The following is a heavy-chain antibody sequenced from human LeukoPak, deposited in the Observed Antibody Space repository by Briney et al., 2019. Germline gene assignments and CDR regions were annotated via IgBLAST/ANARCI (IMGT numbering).Heavy chain of an antibody. CDR1: GVSMSAYQ. D-gene: IGHD2-21*01. Sequence: SETLSFTCTVSGVSMSAYQWSWVRQSPEKGLEWIGCINTKGETSYNPSLKSRVTTSVDTSKSQFSLRLTSVTAADTAVYYCATSNDAKIAPFDHWGQGAPVTVSS. CDR2: INTKGET. V-gene: IGHV4-4*09. J-gene: IGHJ4*02. CDR3: ATSNDAKIAPFDH.